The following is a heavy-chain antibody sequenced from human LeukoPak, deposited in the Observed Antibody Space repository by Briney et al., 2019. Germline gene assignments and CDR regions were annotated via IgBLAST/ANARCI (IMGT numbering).Heavy chain of an antibody. V-gene: IGHV1-18*01. J-gene: IGHJ6*02. CDR1: GYTFISYG. D-gene: IGHD2-15*01. Sequence: AGVKVSCQCSGYTFISYGFNWVRHAPGQGVEWVGGICVYNGNTYYAQKCQGRVTMTTDTSTSTAYLEPRKLRSDDTAIYYCAREFCSGGGCYYYGMDVWGQGTTVNVS. CDR2: ICVYNGNT. CDR3: AREFCSGGGCYYYGMDV.